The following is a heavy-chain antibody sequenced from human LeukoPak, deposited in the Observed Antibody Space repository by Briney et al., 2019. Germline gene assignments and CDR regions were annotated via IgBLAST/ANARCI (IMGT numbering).Heavy chain of an antibody. J-gene: IGHJ4*02. V-gene: IGHV3-30*02. CDR2: IRYDGSNK. D-gene: IGHD5-24*01. Sequence: GGSLRLSCAASGFTFSSYGMHWVRQAPGKGLEWVAFIRYDGSNKYYADSVKGRFTISRDNSKNTLYLQMNSLRAEDTAVYYCAKDPEMATITGDYWGQGTLVTVSS. CDR1: GFTFSSYG. CDR3: AKDPEMATITGDY.